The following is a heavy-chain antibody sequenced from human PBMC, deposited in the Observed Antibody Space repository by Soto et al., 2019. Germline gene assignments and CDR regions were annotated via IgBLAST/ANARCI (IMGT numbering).Heavy chain of an antibody. V-gene: IGHV2-70*13. CDR1: GFSLTSPGMC. CDR2: IERDDDDK. D-gene: IGHD1-20*01. CDR3: ARSIRGPRRFNGMDV. Sequence: CCPTLLHPPETLTLTCTFSGFSLTSPGMCVSCNRKPPGKALEWLALIERDDDDKYYSTSLKTRLTISKDTRKNQVVLTMANMDPADTGTYYCARSIRGPRRFNGMDVWGQGTTVTVSS. J-gene: IGHJ6*02.